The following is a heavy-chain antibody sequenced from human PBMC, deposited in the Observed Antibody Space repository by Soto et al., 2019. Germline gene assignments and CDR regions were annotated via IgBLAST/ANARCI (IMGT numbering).Heavy chain of an antibody. V-gene: IGHV3-30*04. CDR2: TSYDENYK. J-gene: IGHJ4*02. CDR3: VRQGGSSGIWYFDY. D-gene: IGHD6-6*01. CDR1: GFTFSGYA. Sequence: QVQLVESGGGVVQPGRSLRLSCAASGFTFSGYAMHWVRQAPGKGLEWVAATSYDENYKYYADSVKGRFTISRDNFKNTLFLQMNSLRTEDTAVYYCVRQGGSSGIWYFDYWGQGSLVTVSS.